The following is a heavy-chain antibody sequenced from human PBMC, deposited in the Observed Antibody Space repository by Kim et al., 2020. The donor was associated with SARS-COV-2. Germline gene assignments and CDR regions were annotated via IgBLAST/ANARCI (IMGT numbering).Heavy chain of an antibody. Sequence: SETLSLTCTVSGGSISSYYWSWIRQPPGKGLEWIGYIYYSGSTNYNPSLKSRVTISVDTSKNQFSLKLSSVTAADTAVYYCARGVWSGYEYYFDYWGQGTLVTVSS. J-gene: IGHJ4*02. CDR3: ARGVWSGYEYYFDY. CDR1: GGSISSYY. D-gene: IGHD3-3*01. CDR2: IYYSGST. V-gene: IGHV4-59*01.